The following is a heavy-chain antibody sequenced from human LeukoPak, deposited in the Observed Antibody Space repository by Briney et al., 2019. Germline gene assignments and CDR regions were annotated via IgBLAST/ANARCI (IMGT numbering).Heavy chain of an antibody. CDR2: IYYSGCN. D-gene: IGHD3-10*01. V-gene: IGHV4-59*01. Sequence: SETLSLTCTVYGGSIRSYYWSWIRQPPRKGLECLGYIYYSGCNNFHTSLKSRVTIPVNTSKNQFSQKLSSVTAADAAVYYCARDIWGSGSYCHWGQGTLATGSS. CDR3: ARDIWGSGSYCH. CDR1: GGSIRSYY. J-gene: IGHJ4*01.